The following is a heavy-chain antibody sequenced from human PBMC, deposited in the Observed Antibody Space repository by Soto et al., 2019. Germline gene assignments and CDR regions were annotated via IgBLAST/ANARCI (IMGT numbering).Heavy chain of an antibody. D-gene: IGHD2-15*01. CDR3: ARRHVVVVSATRGDAFDI. V-gene: IGHV4-59*08. J-gene: IGHJ3*02. CDR1: GGSLSNYY. Sequence: SDTLSLTCAVSGGSLSNYYWTWFRQPPGKGLEWIGYIYSSGSTKYNPSLTSRVTISLDTSKSHFSLRLTSVTAADTAVYYCARRHVVVVSATRGDAFDIWGQGTMVNVSS. CDR2: IYSSGST.